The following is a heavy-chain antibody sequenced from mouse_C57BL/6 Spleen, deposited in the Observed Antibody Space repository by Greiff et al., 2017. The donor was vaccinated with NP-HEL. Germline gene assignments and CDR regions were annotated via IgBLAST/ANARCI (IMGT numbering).Heavy chain of an antibody. CDR1: GYTFTDHT. J-gene: IGHJ2*01. V-gene: IGHV1-78*01. D-gene: IGHD1-1*01. Sequence: QLQQSDAELVKPGASVKISCKVSGYTFTDHTIHWMKQRPEQGLEWIGYIYPRDGSTKYNEKFKGKATLTADKSSSTAYMQLNSLTSEDSSVYFCAREYYGSSYDYFDYWGQGTTLTVSS. CDR2: IYPRDGST. CDR3: AREYYGSSYDYFDY.